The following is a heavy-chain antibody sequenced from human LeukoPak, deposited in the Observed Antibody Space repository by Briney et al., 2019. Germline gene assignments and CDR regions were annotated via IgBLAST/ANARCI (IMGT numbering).Heavy chain of an antibody. J-gene: IGHJ4*02. CDR2: IIPIFGTA. D-gene: IGHD3-3*01. CDR1: GGTFSSYA. CDR3: ARDSYDFWTNYYFDY. Sequence: SVKVSCKASGGTFSSYAISWVRQAPGQGLEWMGGIIPIFGTANYAQKFQGRVTITADKSTSTAYMELSSLRSEDTAVYYCARDSYDFWTNYYFDYWGQGTLVTVSS. V-gene: IGHV1-69*06.